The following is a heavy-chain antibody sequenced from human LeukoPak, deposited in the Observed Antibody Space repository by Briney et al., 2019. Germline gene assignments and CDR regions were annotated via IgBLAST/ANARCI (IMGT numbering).Heavy chain of an antibody. CDR3: ARDRVGRYYGSGIADY. Sequence: GASVKVSCKASGYTFTSYGISWVRQAPGQGLEWMGWISAYNGNTNYAQKLQGRVTMTTDTSTSTAYMVLRSLRSDDTAVYYCARDRVGRYYGSGIADYWGQGTLVTVSS. V-gene: IGHV1-18*01. CDR2: ISAYNGNT. J-gene: IGHJ4*02. CDR1: GYTFTSYG. D-gene: IGHD3-10*01.